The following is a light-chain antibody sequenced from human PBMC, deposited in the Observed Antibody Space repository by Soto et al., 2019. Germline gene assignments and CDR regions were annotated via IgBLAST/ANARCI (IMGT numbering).Light chain of an antibody. V-gene: IGKV1-39*01. Sequence: IQMTQSPSSLSASVGDRVTITCRASQRITTYLNWYQQKPGNAPKLLITTAGTLQRGVQSRFSGSASGTDFTLTITSLQREDFATYFCQQTYNTQYTFGQGTKLEIK. J-gene: IGKJ2*01. CDR3: QQTYNTQYT. CDR1: QRITTY. CDR2: TAG.